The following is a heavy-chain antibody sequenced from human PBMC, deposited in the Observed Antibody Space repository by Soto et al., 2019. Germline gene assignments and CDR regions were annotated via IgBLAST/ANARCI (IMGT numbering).Heavy chain of an antibody. CDR2: VSHDGRNT. J-gene: IGHJ4*02. V-gene: IGHV3-30*03. D-gene: IGHD6-19*01. CDR1: GFTFSDYA. CDR3: XXGGRQWLVTSDFNY. Sequence: VQLVESGGGVVQPGRSLRLSCAASGFTFSDYAMHWVRQAPGKGLEWVAVVSHDGRNTHYADSVKGRFTISRDSSKKXXXXXXXXXXXXXXXXXXXXXGGRQWLVTSDFNYWGQGALVTVSS.